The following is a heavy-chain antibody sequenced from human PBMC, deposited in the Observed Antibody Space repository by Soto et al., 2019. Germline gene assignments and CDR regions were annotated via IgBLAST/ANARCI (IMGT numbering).Heavy chain of an antibody. Sequence: SETLSLTCTVSGGSISTYYWSWIRQPPGKGLEWIGYIYYSGSTNYNPSLKSRVTISVDTSKNQFSLKLSSVTAADTAVYYCARASGYCISTSCYPDYYGMDVWGQGTTVTVSS. D-gene: IGHD2-2*03. CDR3: ARASGYCISTSCYPDYYGMDV. CDR2: IYYSGST. J-gene: IGHJ6*02. V-gene: IGHV4-59*08. CDR1: GGSISTYY.